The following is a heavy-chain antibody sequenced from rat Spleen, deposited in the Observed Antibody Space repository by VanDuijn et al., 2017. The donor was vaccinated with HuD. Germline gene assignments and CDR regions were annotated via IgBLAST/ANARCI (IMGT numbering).Heavy chain of an antibody. D-gene: IGHD2-6*01. Sequence: QVQLKESGPGLVQPSQTLSLTCTVSGFSLTSNGVSWVRQPPGKGLEWIAAISSGGSTYYNSALKSRLSISRDTSKSQVFLKMNSLQTEDTAMYFCASYRYFDYWGQGVMVTVSS. V-gene: IGHV2S12*01. J-gene: IGHJ2*01. CDR2: ISSGGST. CDR1: GFSLTSNG. CDR3: ASYRYFDY.